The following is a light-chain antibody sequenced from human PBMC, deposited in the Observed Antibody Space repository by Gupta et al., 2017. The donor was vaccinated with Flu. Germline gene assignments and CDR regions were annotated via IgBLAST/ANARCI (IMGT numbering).Light chain of an antibody. CDR3: LLSNGDSRV. CDR1: TGTVTSGYS. V-gene: IGLV7-46*01. J-gene: IGLJ3*02. Sequence: QALATQEPSLTVSPGGSVTPTCGSSTGTVTSGYSPYCFRQKPGHDPRTLIYDTTNKGAWTPARFSGSLLGGKAALTLSGAKAEDEAEYYCLLSNGDSRVFGGGTKLTVL. CDR2: DTT.